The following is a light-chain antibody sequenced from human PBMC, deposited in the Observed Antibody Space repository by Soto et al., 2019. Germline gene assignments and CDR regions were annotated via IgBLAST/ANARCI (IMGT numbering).Light chain of an antibody. CDR1: SSDVGGYKH. V-gene: IGLV2-14*01. CDR2: EVR. CDR3: CSYTSSSIRV. Sequence: QSALTQPASVSGSPGQSITISCTGTSSDVGGYKHVSWYQQHPGKAPKLIIYEVRNRPSGVSNRLSGSKSGNTASLTISGLQADDEADYYCCSYTSSSIRVFGGGTKLTVL. J-gene: IGLJ3*02.